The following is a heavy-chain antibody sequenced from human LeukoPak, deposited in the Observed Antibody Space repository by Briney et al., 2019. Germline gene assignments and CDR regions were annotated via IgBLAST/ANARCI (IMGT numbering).Heavy chain of an antibody. Sequence: SETLFLTCTVSGGSISSYYWSWIRQSPGKGLECIGYIHYTGSTNYNPSLKSRVTISVETSKNQFSLKLKSVTAADTAVYYCARGGYYGSGNDFRFDPWGQGTLVTVSS. CDR2: IHYTGST. CDR3: ARGGYYGSGNDFRFDP. J-gene: IGHJ5*02. D-gene: IGHD3-10*01. CDR1: GGSISSYY. V-gene: IGHV4-59*01.